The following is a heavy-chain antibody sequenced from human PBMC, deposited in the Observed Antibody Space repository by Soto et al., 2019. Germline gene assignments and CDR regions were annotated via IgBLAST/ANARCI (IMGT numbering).Heavy chain of an antibody. V-gene: IGHV1-69*13. CDR1: GGTFSSYA. CDR2: IIPIFGTA. CDR3: AREPLYPYYYDSSGYSKWFDP. D-gene: IGHD3-22*01. J-gene: IGHJ5*02. Sequence: VKVSCKASGGTFSSYAISWVRQAPGQGLEWMGGIIPIFGTANYAQKFQGRVTITADESTSTAYMELSSLRSEDTAVYYCAREPLYPYYYDSSGYSKWFDPWGQGTLVTVSS.